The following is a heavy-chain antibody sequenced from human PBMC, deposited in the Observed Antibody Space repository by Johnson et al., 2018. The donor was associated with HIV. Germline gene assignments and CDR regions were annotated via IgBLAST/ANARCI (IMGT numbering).Heavy chain of an antibody. J-gene: IGHJ3*02. D-gene: IGHD1-1*01. V-gene: IGHV3-30*04. CDR1: GFTFSSYA. CDR2: ISYDGSNK. Sequence: QVQLVESGGGVVQPGRSLRLSCAASGFTFSSYAMHWVRQAPGKGLEWVAVISYDGSNKYYADSVKGRFTISRDNYKNTLFLQMNSLRAEDTAVYYCASRYTVDAFDIWGQGTMVTVSS. CDR3: ASRYTVDAFDI.